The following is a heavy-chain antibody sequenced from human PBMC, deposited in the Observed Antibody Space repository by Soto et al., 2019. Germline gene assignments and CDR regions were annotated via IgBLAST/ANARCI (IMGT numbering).Heavy chain of an antibody. Sequence: VQLQESGPGLVKPSETLSLMCSVSGDSINYSYWSWIRQSPGKGLEWIGYIYYRGDTSYSPSLESRVSISVDTSKNQFSLKLASVIAADTGVYYCARGPWGSSRLDFDYWGPGTLVTVSS. CDR3: ARGPWGSSRLDFDY. D-gene: IGHD3-16*01. CDR2: IYYRGDT. V-gene: IGHV4-59*01. CDR1: GDSINYSY. J-gene: IGHJ4*02.